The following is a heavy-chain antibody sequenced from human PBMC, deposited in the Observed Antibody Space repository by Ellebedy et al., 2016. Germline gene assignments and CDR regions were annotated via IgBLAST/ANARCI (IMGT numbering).Heavy chain of an antibody. V-gene: IGHV3-21*01. CDR3: ARDGSEWSRDY. CDR1: ESTFSGYT. CDR2: ISSSGSNI. J-gene: IGHJ4*02. D-gene: IGHD3-3*01. Sequence: GESLKISCTSSESTFSGYTMNWVRQAPGNGLEWVSSISSSGSNIFYADSVKGRFIISRDNAKNSLFLQMNSLRVEDTAVYYCARDGSEWSRDYWGQGTLVTVSS.